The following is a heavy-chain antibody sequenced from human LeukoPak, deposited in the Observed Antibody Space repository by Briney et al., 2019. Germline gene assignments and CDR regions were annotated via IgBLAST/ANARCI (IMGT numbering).Heavy chain of an antibody. V-gene: IGHV3-23*01. CDR2: ISGSGGST. D-gene: IGHD6-19*01. Sequence: GVLRLSCAASGFTFSSYAMSWVRQAPGKGLEWVSAISGSGGSTYYADSVKGRFTISRDNSKNSLYLQMNSLRAEDTAVYYCAREALYSSGWYDAFDIWGQGTMVTVSS. CDR3: AREALYSSGWYDAFDI. J-gene: IGHJ3*02. CDR1: GFTFSSYA.